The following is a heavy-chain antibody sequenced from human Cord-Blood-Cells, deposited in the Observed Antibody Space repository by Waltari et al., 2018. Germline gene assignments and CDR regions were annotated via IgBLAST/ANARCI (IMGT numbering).Heavy chain of an antibody. V-gene: IGHV1-18*04. D-gene: IGHD5-18*01. CDR3: ARGDTAMDRTSAY. J-gene: IGHJ4*02. CDR2: IMAYNRNT. CDR1: GYTFTSYG. Sequence: QVQLVQSGAEVKKPGASVKVSCKASGYTFTSYGISWVRQAPGQGLAWMGWIMAYNRNTNNAQKLQGRSTMTTVTSTSTAYMELRSLRSDYTAVYYCARGDTAMDRTSAYWGQGTLFTVSP.